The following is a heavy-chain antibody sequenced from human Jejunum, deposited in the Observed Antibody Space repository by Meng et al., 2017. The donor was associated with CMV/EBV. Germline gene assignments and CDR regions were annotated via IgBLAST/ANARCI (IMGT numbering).Heavy chain of an antibody. CDR1: GGPTRRCY. Sequence: SGGPTRRCYWSGMRQAPGKGLEWIGYIYYSGSTNYNPSLKSRVTISVDTSKNQFSLKLSSVTAADTAVYYCARTLLWFGASYYFDYWGQGTLVTVSS. CDR3: ARTLLWFGASYYFDY. D-gene: IGHD3-10*01. CDR2: IYYSGST. J-gene: IGHJ4*02. V-gene: IGHV4-59*01.